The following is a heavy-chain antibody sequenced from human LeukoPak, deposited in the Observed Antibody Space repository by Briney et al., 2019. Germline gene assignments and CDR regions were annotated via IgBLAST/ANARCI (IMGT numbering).Heavy chain of an antibody. D-gene: IGHD1-14*01. CDR2: IHHDGSNK. V-gene: IGHV3-30*02. J-gene: IGHJ4*02. CDR3: ARDRVGSINLYYFDY. CDR1: GFTFSSYG. Sequence: GGSLRLSCAASGFTFSSYGMHWVRQAPGKGLDWVAFIHHDGSNKYYADSVRGRFTISRDNSKNTLYLQMNSLRAEDTAVYYCARDRVGSINLYYFDYWGQGILVTVSS.